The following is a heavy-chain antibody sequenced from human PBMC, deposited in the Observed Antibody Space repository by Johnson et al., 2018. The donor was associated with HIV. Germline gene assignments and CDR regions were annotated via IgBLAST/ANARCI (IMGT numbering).Heavy chain of an antibody. D-gene: IGHD6-19*01. CDR2: ITWNGGST. Sequence: VQLVESGGGVVRPGGSLRLSCAASGFTFDDYGMSWVRQAPGKGLEWVSGITWNGGSTGYADSVKGRFTISRDNAKNSLYLQMNSLRAEDTAVYFCAKSSIAVQDAFDIWGQGTMVTVSS. J-gene: IGHJ3*02. V-gene: IGHV3-20*04. CDR1: GFTFDDYG. CDR3: AKSSIAVQDAFDI.